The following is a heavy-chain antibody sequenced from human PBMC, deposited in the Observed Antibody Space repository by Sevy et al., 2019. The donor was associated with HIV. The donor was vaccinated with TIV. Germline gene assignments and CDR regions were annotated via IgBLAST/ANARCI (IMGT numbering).Heavy chain of an antibody. J-gene: IGHJ1*01. Sequence: GGSLRLSCATSGFTFSSYSMHWVRQAPGKGLEWVATISYDGINKHYADSVKGRLTISRDNFKNSLSLQMNSLRAEETAVYFCALERLSSDVAEYFQNWGQSTLVTVSS. D-gene: IGHD1-1*01. CDR1: GFTFSSYS. V-gene: IGHV3-30-3*01. CDR3: ALERLSSDVAEYFQN. CDR2: ISYDGINK.